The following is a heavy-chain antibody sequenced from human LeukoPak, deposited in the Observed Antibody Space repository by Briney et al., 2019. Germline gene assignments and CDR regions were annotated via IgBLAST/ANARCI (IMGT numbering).Heavy chain of an antibody. Sequence: PSETLSLTCTVSDYSISSGYYWGWIRQPPGKGLEWIGTIYHSGITYYSPSLKSRVTMSVDTSNNQFSLKLTSVTAADTAVYYCARDSRFYYDSSGYYAAFDIWGQGTMVTVSS. J-gene: IGHJ3*02. CDR1: DYSISSGYY. D-gene: IGHD3-22*01. CDR3: ARDSRFYYDSSGYYAAFDI. V-gene: IGHV4-38-2*02. CDR2: IYHSGIT.